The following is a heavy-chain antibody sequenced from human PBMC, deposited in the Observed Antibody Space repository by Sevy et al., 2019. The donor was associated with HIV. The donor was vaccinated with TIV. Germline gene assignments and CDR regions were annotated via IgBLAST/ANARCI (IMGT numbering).Heavy chain of an antibody. J-gene: IGHJ4*02. D-gene: IGHD2-2*02. V-gene: IGHV3-30*04. Sequence: GGSLRLSCAASGFTFSSYTMHWVRQAPGKGLEWVAVISYDGSNKYYADSVKGRFTISRDNSKNTLYLQMNSLSSEDTAVYYCARGPSRIVVVPAAIGGNNYWDQGTLVTVSS. CDR2: ISYDGSNK. CDR3: ARGPSRIVVVPAAIGGNNY. CDR1: GFTFSSYT.